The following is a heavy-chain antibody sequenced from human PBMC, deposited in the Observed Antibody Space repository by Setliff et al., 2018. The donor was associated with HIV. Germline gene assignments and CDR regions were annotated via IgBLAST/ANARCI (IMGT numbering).Heavy chain of an antibody. CDR3: ARGHLDRTLFGVVTLRRGAGRPASYGMDV. CDR2: IYYSGST. D-gene: IGHD3-3*01. J-gene: IGHJ6*02. V-gene: IGHV4-34*01. CDR1: GGSFSGYY. Sequence: SETLSLTCAVYGGSFSGYYWSWIRQHPGKGLEWIGYIYYSGSTYYNPSLKSRVTISVDTSQNQFSLKLSSVTAADTGVYFCARGHLDRTLFGVVTLRRGAGRPASYGMDVWGQGTTVTVSS.